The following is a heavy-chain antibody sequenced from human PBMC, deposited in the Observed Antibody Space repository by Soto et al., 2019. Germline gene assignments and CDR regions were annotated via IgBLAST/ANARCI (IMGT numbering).Heavy chain of an antibody. J-gene: IGHJ4*02. Sequence: PGGSLRLSCAASGFTVSSNYMSWVRQAPGKGLEWVSVIYSGGSTYYADSVKGRFTISRDNSKNTLYLQMNSLRAEDTAVYYCERGFTTYYYDSSGYLAFDYWGQGTLVTVSS. V-gene: IGHV3-66*01. CDR1: GFTVSSNY. CDR3: ERGFTTYYYDSSGYLAFDY. D-gene: IGHD3-22*01. CDR2: IYSGGST.